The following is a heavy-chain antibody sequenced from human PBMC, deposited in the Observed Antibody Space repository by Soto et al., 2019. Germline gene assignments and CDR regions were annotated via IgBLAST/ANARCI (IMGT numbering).Heavy chain of an antibody. V-gene: IGHV3-30-3*01. D-gene: IGHD3-16*02. J-gene: IGHJ4*02. Sequence: PGGSLRLSCAASGFTFSSYAMHWVRQAPGKGLEWVAVISYDGSNKYYADSVKGRFTISRDNSKNTLYLQMNSLRAEDTAVYYCARDFSVLGELSFCIDYWGQVTLVTVSS. CDR1: GFTFSSYA. CDR3: ARDFSVLGELSFCIDY. CDR2: ISYDGSNK.